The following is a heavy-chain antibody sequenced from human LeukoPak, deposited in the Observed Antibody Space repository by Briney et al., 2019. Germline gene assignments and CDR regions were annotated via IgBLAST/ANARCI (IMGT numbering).Heavy chain of an antibody. J-gene: IGHJ3*02. CDR3: ARYCSSTSCYRVNDAFDI. D-gene: IGHD2-2*01. CDR2: INPNSGGT. Sequence: ASVKVSCKASGYTFTGYYMHWVRQAPGQGLEWMGWINPNSGGTNYAQKFQGRVTMTRDTSISTAYMELSRLRSDDTAVYYCARYCSSTSCYRVNDAFDIWGQGTMATVSS. V-gene: IGHV1-2*02. CDR1: GYTFTGYY.